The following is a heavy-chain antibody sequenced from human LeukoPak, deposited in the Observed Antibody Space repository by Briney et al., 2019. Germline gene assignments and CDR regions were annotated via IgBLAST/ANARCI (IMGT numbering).Heavy chain of an antibody. J-gene: IGHJ4*02. Sequence: ASVKVSCKASGCTFTGYYMHWVRQAPGQGLEWMGWINPNSGGTNYAQKFQGRVTMTRDTSISTAYMELSRLRSDDTAVYYCVRVPLIYLTGDYYFDYWGQGTLVTVSS. V-gene: IGHV1-2*02. CDR3: VRVPLIYLTGDYYFDY. CDR2: INPNSGGT. D-gene: IGHD3-9*01. CDR1: GCTFTGYY.